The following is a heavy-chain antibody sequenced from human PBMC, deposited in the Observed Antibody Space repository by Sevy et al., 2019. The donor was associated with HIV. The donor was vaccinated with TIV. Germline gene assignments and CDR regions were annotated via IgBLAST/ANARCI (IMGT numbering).Heavy chain of an antibody. Sequence: GGSLRLSCAASGFPFSSYSFYWVRQAPGKGLEYVSAIGSDGETTLYASSVKGRFTISRDNSKNTVFLQMGRLRSEDMGVYYCARYSGTYHAFDLWGRGTMVTVSS. V-gene: IGHV3-64*01. CDR2: IGSDGETT. CDR1: GFPFSSYS. CDR3: ARYSGTYHAFDL. J-gene: IGHJ3*01. D-gene: IGHD1-26*01.